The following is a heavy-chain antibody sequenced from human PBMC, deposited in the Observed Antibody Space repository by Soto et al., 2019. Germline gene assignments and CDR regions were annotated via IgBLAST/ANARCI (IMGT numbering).Heavy chain of an antibody. J-gene: IGHJ5*02. CDR2: IFYSGST. Sequence: QVQLQESGPGLVKPSETLSLTCTVSGGSISSYYWTWIRQPPGKGLEWIGYIFYSGSTNYNPSLKSRVTISVDTSKNQFSLELSSVTAADTAVYYCARHYSAYSSSDWFDPWGQGTLVTVSS. D-gene: IGHD6-6*01. CDR3: ARHYSAYSSSDWFDP. V-gene: IGHV4-59*08. CDR1: GGSISSYY.